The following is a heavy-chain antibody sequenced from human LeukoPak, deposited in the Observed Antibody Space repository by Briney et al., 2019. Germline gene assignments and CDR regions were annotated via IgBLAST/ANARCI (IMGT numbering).Heavy chain of an antibody. CDR2: INHSGST. D-gene: IGHD6-13*01. CDR1: GGSISSYY. J-gene: IGHJ3*02. V-gene: IGHV4-34*01. CDR3: AGRSWTDAFDI. Sequence: SETLSLTCTVSGGSISSYYWSWIRQPAGKGLEWIGEINHSGSTNYNPSLKSRVTISVDTSKNQFSLKLSSVTAADTAVYYCAGRSWTDAFDIWGQGTMVTVSS.